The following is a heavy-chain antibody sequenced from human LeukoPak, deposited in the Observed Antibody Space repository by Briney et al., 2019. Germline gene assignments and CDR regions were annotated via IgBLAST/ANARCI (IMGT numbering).Heavy chain of an antibody. Sequence: GGSLRLSCAASGFTFSSYAMSWVRQAPGKGLEWVSAISGSGGSTYYADSVKGRFTISRDNSKNTLYLQMNSLRAEDTAVYYCANLVSYSYGWAPRAKADFDYWGQGTLVTVSS. CDR3: ANLVSYSYGWAPRAKADFDY. CDR2: ISGSGGST. J-gene: IGHJ4*02. CDR1: GFTFSSYA. V-gene: IGHV3-23*01. D-gene: IGHD5-18*01.